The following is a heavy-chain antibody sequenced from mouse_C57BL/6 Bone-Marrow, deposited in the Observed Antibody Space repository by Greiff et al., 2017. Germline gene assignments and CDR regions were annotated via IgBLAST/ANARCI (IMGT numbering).Heavy chain of an antibody. J-gene: IGHJ1*03. D-gene: IGHD1-1*01. CDR1: GYTFTSYW. CDR3: ARYYYSPYWYFDV. CDR2: IDPSDSYT. V-gene: IGHV1-69*01. Sequence: QVQLQQPGAELVMPGASVKLSCKASGYTFTSYWMPWVKQRPGQGLEWIGEIDPSDSYTNYNQKFKGKSTLTVDKSSSTAYMQLSSLTSEESAVYYCARYYYSPYWYFDVWGTGTTVTVSS.